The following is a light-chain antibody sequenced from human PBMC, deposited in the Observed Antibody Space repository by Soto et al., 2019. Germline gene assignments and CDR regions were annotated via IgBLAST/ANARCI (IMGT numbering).Light chain of an antibody. CDR2: EVS. Sequence: QSALTQPPSGSGSPGQAVTISCNGTSSDVGSYNRVSWYQQPPGTAPKLMIYEVSNRPSGVPDRFSGSKSGNTASLTIPGLQPEDEADYYCNSYTSSNTYVFGTGTKVTVL. J-gene: IGLJ1*01. CDR3: NSYTSSNTYV. CDR1: SSDVGSYNR. V-gene: IGLV2-18*02.